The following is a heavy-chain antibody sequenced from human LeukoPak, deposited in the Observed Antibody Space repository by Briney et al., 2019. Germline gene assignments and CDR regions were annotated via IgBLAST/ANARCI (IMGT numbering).Heavy chain of an antibody. J-gene: IGHJ6*02. CDR2: IWYDGSNK. D-gene: IGHD3-3*01. V-gene: IGHV3-33*01. Sequence: GGSLRLSCAASGFTFSSYGMHWVRQAPGKGLEWVAVIWYDGSNKYYADSVKGRFTISRDNSKNTLYLQMNSLRAEDTAVYYCARDRNYDFWSGSYYYYGMDVWGQGTTVTVSS. CDR3: ARDRNYDFWSGSYYYYGMDV. CDR1: GFTFSSYG.